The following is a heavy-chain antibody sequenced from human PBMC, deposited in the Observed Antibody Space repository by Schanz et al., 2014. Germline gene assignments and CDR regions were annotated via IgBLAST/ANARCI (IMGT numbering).Heavy chain of an antibody. CDR2: ISSRSSHI. D-gene: IGHD2-21*02. CDR1: GFTFSPYW. Sequence: EVQLVESGGGLVQPGGSLRLSCGSSGFTFSPYWMHWVRQAPGKGLEWVSSISSRSSHIYYADSVKGRFTVSRDNAKNSVYLQMNGLRVEDTAVYYCVRERTNYGGNSYFFDHWGQGTLVTVSS. V-gene: IGHV3-21*02. J-gene: IGHJ4*02. CDR3: VRERTNYGGNSYFFDH.